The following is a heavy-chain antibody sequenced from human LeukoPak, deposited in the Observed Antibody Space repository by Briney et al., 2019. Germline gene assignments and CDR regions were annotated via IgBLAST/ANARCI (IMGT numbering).Heavy chain of an antibody. CDR3: ARGSGSGSYANYFDY. Sequence: SETLSLTCAVYGGSFSGYYWSWIRQPPGKGLEWIGEINHSGSTNYNPSLKSRVTISVDTSKNQFSLKLSSVTAADTAVYYCARGSGSGSYANYFDYWGQGTLVTVSS. CDR1: GGSFSGYY. CDR2: INHSGST. D-gene: IGHD3-10*01. V-gene: IGHV4-34*01. J-gene: IGHJ4*02.